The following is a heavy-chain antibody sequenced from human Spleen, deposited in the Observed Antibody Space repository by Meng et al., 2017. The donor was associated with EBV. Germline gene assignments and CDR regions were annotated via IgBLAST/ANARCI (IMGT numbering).Heavy chain of an antibody. CDR2: VFHRGST. CDR1: GGSISSSNW. Sequence: QGLLQGAGPGLGKPSGTLSLSCAGSGGSISSSNWWTWVRQPPGKGLEWIGEVFHRGSTNYNPSLKSRVTISIDKSKNQFSLNLTSVAATDTAVYYCARKSEGQWLAHFDYWGQGTLVTVSS. CDR3: ARKSEGQWLAHFDY. J-gene: IGHJ4*02. V-gene: IGHV4-4*02. D-gene: IGHD6-19*01.